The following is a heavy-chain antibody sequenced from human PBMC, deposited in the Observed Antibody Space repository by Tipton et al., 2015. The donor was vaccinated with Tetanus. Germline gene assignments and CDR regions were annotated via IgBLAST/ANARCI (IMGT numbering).Heavy chain of an antibody. J-gene: IGHJ3*01. CDR1: SVSIADNTNY. CDR2: THYSGTT. V-gene: IGHV4-39*07. D-gene: IGHD1-26*01. Sequence: TLSLTCTVSSVSIADNTNYWGWIRQPPGKGLEWIATTHYSGTTNYNPSLRSRVAISVDPSKNQISLKVISVTAADTAVYYCARGKVGLSFRWGQGTMVTVSS. CDR3: ARGKVGLSFR.